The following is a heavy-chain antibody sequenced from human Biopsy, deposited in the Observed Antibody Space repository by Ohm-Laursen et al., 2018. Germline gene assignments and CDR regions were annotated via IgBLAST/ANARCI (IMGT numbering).Heavy chain of an antibody. CDR2: INPSGSTT. CDR1: GYSFTSYY. CDR3: ARNTGWYGDLYYFDY. J-gene: IGHJ4*02. Sequence: GASEKVSCKASGYSFTSYYMHWVRQAPGQGLEWMGKINPSGSTTSYPQIFQGRVTMTRDTSKSTVYMELSSLRSADTAVYFCARNTGWYGDLYYFDYWGQGTLVTVSS. V-gene: IGHV1-46*01. D-gene: IGHD6-19*01.